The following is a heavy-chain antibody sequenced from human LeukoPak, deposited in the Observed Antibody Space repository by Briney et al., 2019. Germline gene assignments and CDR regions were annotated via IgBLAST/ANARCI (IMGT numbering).Heavy chain of an antibody. Sequence: SVKVSCKASGYTFSSYGISWVRQAPGQGLEWMGGIIPIFGTANYAQKFQGRVTITTDESTSTAYMELSSLRSEDTAVYYCARGVMARYYYYYYMDVWGKGTTVTVSS. D-gene: IGHD2-21*01. CDR2: IIPIFGTA. CDR1: GYTFSSYG. CDR3: ARGVMARYYYYYYMDV. J-gene: IGHJ6*03. V-gene: IGHV1-69*05.